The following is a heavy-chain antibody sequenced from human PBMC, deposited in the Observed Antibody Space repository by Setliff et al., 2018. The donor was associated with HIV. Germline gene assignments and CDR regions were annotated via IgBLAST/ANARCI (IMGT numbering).Heavy chain of an antibody. D-gene: IGHD3-10*01. CDR2: IFTSGTT. V-gene: IGHV4-4*07. J-gene: IGHJ4*02. CDR3: ARDRYAGEIDY. Sequence: PSETLSLTCTVSDGSISNYYWNWIRQPAGKGLEWIGRIFTSGTTNYNPSLRSRVTISVDTSKNQFSLRLSSVTAADTAVYYCARDRYAGEIDYWGQGTLVTVSS. CDR1: DGSISNYY.